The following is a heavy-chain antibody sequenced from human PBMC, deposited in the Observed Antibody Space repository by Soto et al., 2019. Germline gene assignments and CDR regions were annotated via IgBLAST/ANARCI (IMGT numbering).Heavy chain of an antibody. Sequence: QVQLVQSGAEVKNPGASVKVSCKASGYTFTRYGIGWARQAPGQGLEWMGWINTYNGNTNYAQNVQGRVTLXTXTXXSTAYMEPRSLRSNDTAIYYCAMVDVYVTPSPQDVWGQGTTVIVSS. D-gene: IGHD3-16*01. V-gene: IGHV1-18*01. CDR1: GYTFTRYG. J-gene: IGHJ6*02. CDR3: AMVDVYVTPSPQDV. CDR2: INTYNGNT.